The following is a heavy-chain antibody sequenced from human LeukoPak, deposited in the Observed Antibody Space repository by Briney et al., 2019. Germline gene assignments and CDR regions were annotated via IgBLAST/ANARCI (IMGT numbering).Heavy chain of an antibody. CDR3: ARYGDYAFDY. CDR2: IYYSGSS. Sequence: SQTLSLTCSVSGGSISSGNSYWSWLRQHPEKGLEWIGYIYYSGSSYYNPSLKSRVTILVDTSKNQFSLKLTSVTAADTVVYYCARYGDYAFDYWGQGTLVTVSS. V-gene: IGHV4-31*03. D-gene: IGHD4-17*01. J-gene: IGHJ4*02. CDR1: GGSISSGNSY.